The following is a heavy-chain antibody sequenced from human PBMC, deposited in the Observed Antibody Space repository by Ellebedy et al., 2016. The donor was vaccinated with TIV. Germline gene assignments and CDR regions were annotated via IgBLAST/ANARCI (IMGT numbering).Heavy chain of an antibody. CDR2: IYYSGST. CDR3: ARGPGLDCSGGSCSKQMTTVTNWFDP. V-gene: IGHV4-34*01. D-gene: IGHD2-15*01. J-gene: IGHJ5*02. Sequence: SETLSLXXAVYGGSFSGYYWSWIRQPPGKGLEWIGYIYYSGSTNYNPSLKSRVTISVDTSKNQFSLKLSSVTAADTAVYYCARGPGLDCSGGSCSKQMTTVTNWFDPWGQGTLVTVSS. CDR1: GGSFSGYY.